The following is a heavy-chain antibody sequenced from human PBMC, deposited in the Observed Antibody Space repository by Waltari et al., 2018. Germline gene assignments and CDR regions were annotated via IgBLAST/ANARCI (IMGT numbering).Heavy chain of an antibody. V-gene: IGHV5-51*01. Sequence: EVQLVQSGAEVKKSGESLKISCKGSGYSFTSYWIGWVRQMRGQGLGGMGIIYPGDSDTRYSPSFQGQVTSSADKSISTAYLQWSSLKASDTAMYYCARAPPGEALYFDYWGQGTLVTVSS. J-gene: IGHJ4*02. CDR3: ARAPPGEALYFDY. D-gene: IGHD3-10*01. CDR2: IYPGDSDT. CDR1: GYSFTSYW.